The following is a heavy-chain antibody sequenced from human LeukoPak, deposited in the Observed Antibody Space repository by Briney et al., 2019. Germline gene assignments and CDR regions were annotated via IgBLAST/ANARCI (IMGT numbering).Heavy chain of an antibody. V-gene: IGHV4-59*01. Sequence: SETLSLTCTVSGVSISNSHWSWIRQPPGKGLEWIGYIYYSGSTNYNPSLKSRVTISVDTSKNQFSLKLSSVTAADTAVYYCARVRSSSGYMDVWGKGTTVTVSS. CDR1: GVSISNSH. CDR3: ARVRSSSGYMDV. J-gene: IGHJ6*03. D-gene: IGHD6-6*01. CDR2: IYYSGST.